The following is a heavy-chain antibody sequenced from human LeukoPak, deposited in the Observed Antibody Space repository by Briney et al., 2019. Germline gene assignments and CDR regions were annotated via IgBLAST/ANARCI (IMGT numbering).Heavy chain of an antibody. V-gene: IGHV3-48*03. J-gene: IGHJ4*02. CDR3: ARGYDEYYFDS. CDR1: GFTFSSYE. CDR2: ISSSGSTI. D-gene: IGHD1-1*01. Sequence: GGSLRLSCAASGFTFSSYEMNWVRQAPGKGLEWVSYISSSGSTIYYADSVKGRFTISRDNAKNSLYLQMNSLRAEDTAVYYCARGYDEYYFDSWGQGPLVTVSS.